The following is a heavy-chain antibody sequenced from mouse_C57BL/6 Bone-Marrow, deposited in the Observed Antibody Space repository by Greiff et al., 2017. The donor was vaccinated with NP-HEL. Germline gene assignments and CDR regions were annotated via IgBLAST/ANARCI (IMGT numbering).Heavy chain of an antibody. J-gene: IGHJ2*01. CDR1: GFTFSSYG. Sequence: DVQLVESGGDLVKPGGSLKLSCAASGFTFSSYGMSWVRQTPDKRLEWVATISSGGSYTYYPDSVKGRFTISRANAKNTLYLQMSSLKSEDTAMYYCARRGGYYFDYWGQGTTLTVSS. CDR3: ARRGGYYFDY. CDR2: ISSGGSYT. V-gene: IGHV5-6*02.